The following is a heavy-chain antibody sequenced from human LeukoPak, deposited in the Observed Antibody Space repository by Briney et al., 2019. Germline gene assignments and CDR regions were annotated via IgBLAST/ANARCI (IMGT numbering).Heavy chain of an antibody. CDR2: INHRGST. Sequence: SETLSLTCAVYGGSFSGYYWSWIRQPPGKGLEWIGEINHRGSTNYNPSLKSRVTISVDTSKNQLSLKLRSVTAADTAVYYCAREARFALPVVGSGDYWGQGTLVTVSS. D-gene: IGHD6-19*01. V-gene: IGHV4-34*01. J-gene: IGHJ4*02. CDR3: AREARFALPVVGSGDY. CDR1: GGSFSGYY.